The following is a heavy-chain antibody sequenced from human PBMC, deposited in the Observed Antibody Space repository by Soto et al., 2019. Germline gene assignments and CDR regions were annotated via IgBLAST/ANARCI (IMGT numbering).Heavy chain of an antibody. CDR1: GFTFISYD. Sequence: QVQLVESGGGVVQPGRSLRLSCAASGFTFISYDMHWVRQAPGKGLEWVAVISYDGSKSYYADSVKGRFTISRDNSKNAVYLQMTSLRPEDTAVYYCAKGSSSVPFDYWGQGTLVTVSS. CDR3: AKGSSSVPFDY. V-gene: IGHV3-30*18. D-gene: IGHD6-6*01. J-gene: IGHJ4*02. CDR2: ISYDGSKS.